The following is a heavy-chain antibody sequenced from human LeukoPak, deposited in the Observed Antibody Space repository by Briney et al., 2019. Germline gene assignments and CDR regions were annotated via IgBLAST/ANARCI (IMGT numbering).Heavy chain of an antibody. D-gene: IGHD6-19*01. CDR3: ARSESKQWLGSDPIDY. Sequence: GASVKVSRKASGYTFTSYGISWVRQAPGQGLEWMGRMIPILGIANYAQKFQGRVTITADKSTSTAYMELSSLRSEDTAVYYCARSESKQWLGSDPIDYWGQGTLVTVSS. V-gene: IGHV1-69*04. CDR1: GYTFTSYG. CDR2: MIPILGIA. J-gene: IGHJ4*02.